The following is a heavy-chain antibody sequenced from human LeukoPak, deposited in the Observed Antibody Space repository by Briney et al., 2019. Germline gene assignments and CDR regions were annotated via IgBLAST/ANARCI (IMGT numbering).Heavy chain of an antibody. CDR3: AKVLSRLTDYYYYGMDV. CDR1: GFTFSSYG. Sequence: PGGSLRLSCAASGFTFSSYGMHWVRQAPGKGLEWVAVISYDGSNKYYADSVKGRFTISRDNSKNTLYLQMNSLRAEDTAVYYCAKVLSRLTDYYYYGMDVWGRGTTVTVSS. CDR2: ISYDGSNK. D-gene: IGHD6-19*01. J-gene: IGHJ6*02. V-gene: IGHV3-30*18.